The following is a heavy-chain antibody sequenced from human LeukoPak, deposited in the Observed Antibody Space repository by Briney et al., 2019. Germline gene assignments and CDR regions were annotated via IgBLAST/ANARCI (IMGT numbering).Heavy chain of an antibody. V-gene: IGHV4-34*01. CDR3: ARGRRGAARRGGYYFDY. D-gene: IGHD6-6*01. Sequence: PSETLSLTCAVYGGSFSGYYWSWIRQPPGKGLEWIGEINHSGSTNYNPSLKSRVTISVDTSKNQFSLKLSSVTAADTAVYYCARGRRGAARRGGYYFDYWGQGTLVTVS. CDR1: GGSFSGYY. CDR2: INHSGST. J-gene: IGHJ4*02.